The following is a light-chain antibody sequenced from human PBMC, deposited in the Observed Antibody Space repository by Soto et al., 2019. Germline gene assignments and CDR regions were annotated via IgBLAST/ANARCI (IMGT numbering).Light chain of an antibody. Sequence: QSALTQPPSASGSPGQSVTISCTGTSSDVGGYNYVSWYQQHPGKAPKLMIYEVTKRPSGVPDRFSGSKSGNTASLTVSGLQAEDEAVYYCSSYAGSNQAVVFGGGIKLTVL. CDR1: SSDVGGYNY. J-gene: IGLJ2*01. V-gene: IGLV2-8*01. CDR2: EVT. CDR3: SSYAGSNQAVV.